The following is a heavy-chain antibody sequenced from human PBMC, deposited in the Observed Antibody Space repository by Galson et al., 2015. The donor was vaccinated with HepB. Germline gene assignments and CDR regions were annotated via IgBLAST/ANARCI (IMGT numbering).Heavy chain of an antibody. CDR3: ARDRLFPGYPPYIIVGSTGGLDV. CDR2: ISSGGNNK. V-gene: IGHV3-30*09. J-gene: IGHJ6*02. CDR1: GFSITGHA. D-gene: IGHD1-26*01. Sequence: SLRLSCAASGFSITGHAMHWVRQAPGKGLEWVAVISSGGNNKYYADSVRGRFAISRDNSKNTLYLETNSLRDGDTAVYFCARDRLFPGYPPYIIVGSTGGLDVWGLGTTVIVSS.